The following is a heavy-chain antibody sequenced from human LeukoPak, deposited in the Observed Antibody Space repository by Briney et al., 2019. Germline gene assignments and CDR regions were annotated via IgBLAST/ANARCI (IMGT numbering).Heavy chain of an antibody. D-gene: IGHD6-13*01. CDR3: ARGGGSSWYLDY. CDR1: GGSISSSNW. J-gene: IGHJ4*02. CDR2: INHSGST. Sequence: SETLSLPCAVSGGSISSSNWWSWVRQPPGKGLEWIGEINHSGSTNYNPSLKSRVTISIDTSKNQFSLKLSSVTAADTAVYYCARGGGSSWYLDYWGQGTLVTVSS. V-gene: IGHV4-4*02.